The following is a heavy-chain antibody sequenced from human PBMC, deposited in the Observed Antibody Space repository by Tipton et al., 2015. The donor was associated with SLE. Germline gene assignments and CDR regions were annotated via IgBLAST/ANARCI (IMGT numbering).Heavy chain of an antibody. CDR2: IIPIFGTA. Sequence: QVQLVQSGAEVKKPGSSVKVSYKASGGTFSSYAISWVRQAPGQGLEWMGGIIPIFGTANYAQKLQGRVTMTTDTSTSTAYMELRSLRSDDTAVYYCARAGDSRGPDAFDIWGQGTMVTVSS. CDR3: ARAGDSRGPDAFDI. V-gene: IGHV1-69*06. J-gene: IGHJ3*02. CDR1: GGTFSSYA. D-gene: IGHD3-10*01.